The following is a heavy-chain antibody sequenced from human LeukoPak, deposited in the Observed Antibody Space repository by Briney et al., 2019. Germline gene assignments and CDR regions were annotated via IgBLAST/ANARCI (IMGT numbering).Heavy chain of an antibody. Sequence: ASVKVSCKASGYTFTSYGISWVRQAPGQGLEWMGWISAYNGNTNYAQKLQGRVTMTTDTSTSTAYMELRSLRSDDTAVNYCARVMDYGDPEADDYWGQGTLVTVSS. CDR1: GYTFTSYG. CDR3: ARVMDYGDPEADDY. D-gene: IGHD4-17*01. J-gene: IGHJ4*02. V-gene: IGHV1-18*01. CDR2: ISAYNGNT.